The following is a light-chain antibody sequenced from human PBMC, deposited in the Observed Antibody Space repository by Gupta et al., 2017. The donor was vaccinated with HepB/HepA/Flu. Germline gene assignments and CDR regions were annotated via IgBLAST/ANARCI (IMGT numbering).Light chain of an antibody. J-gene: IGKJ2*02. V-gene: IGKV1-33*01. CDR2: DAS. CDR3: QQYDNLPCT. CDR1: QNINNY. Sequence: DIQRSHSPSSLSASLGDRITITCQASQNINNYLNWYQQKPGKAPKLLIYDASNLATGVPSRFSGGGSGTDFTFTISSLQPEDIATYYCQQYDNLPCTFGQGTKVEIK.